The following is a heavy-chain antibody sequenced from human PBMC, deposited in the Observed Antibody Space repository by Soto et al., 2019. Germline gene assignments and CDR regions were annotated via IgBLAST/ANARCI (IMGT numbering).Heavy chain of an antibody. D-gene: IGHD2-21*01. CDR1: GATFGRNA. CDR3: ARDGDSADYGY. V-gene: IGHV1-69*06. Sequence: QVQLVQSGAEVKRPGSSVKVSCKASGATFGRNAIHWVRQAPGQGLEWMGGIIPMFPTTNYAQKFKDRLTINADKSRSTAYMEMSSLRSEDTAVYYCARDGDSADYGYWGQGTLVTVSS. CDR2: IIPMFPTT. J-gene: IGHJ4*02.